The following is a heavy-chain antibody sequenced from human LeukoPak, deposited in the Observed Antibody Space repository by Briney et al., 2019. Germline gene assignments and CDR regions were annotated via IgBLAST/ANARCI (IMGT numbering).Heavy chain of an antibody. CDR1: GTSFTNYF. Sequence: SETLSLTCTVSGTSFTNYFWVWIRQPAGMGLEWIGRIFSTGTTNYNPSLKRRVSMSMDTAKNQISLKLTSLTAADTAIYYCARATSFWDPVPALDVWGKGITVTVSS. V-gene: IGHV4-4*07. CDR2: IFSTGTT. CDR3: ARATSFWDPVPALDV. J-gene: IGHJ6*04. D-gene: IGHD3-3*01.